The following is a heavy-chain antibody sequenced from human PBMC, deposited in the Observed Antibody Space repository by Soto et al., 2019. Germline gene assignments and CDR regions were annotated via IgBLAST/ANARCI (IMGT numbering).Heavy chain of an antibody. V-gene: IGHV4-30-2*01. CDR3: ARLQFGEGFDY. CDR1: GGSISGRGSS. CDR2: ILHTGGT. D-gene: IGHD3-10*01. J-gene: IGHJ4*02. Sequence: TPSPTSAVPGGSISGRGSSWSWIRQPPGKGLEWIGYILHTGGTQYNPSLKSRVSMSVDKSKNQFSLHLTSVTAADTAVYYCARLQFGEGFDYWGQGALVTVSS.